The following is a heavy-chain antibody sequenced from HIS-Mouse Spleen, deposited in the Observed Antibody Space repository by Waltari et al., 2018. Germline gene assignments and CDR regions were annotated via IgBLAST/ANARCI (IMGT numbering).Heavy chain of an antibody. CDR3: AKGPHPDYSNYYYGMDV. J-gene: IGHJ6*02. V-gene: IGHV3-33*06. D-gene: IGHD4-4*01. CDR2: IWYDGSNK. CDR1: GFTFSSYG. Sequence: QVQLVESGGGVVKPGRSLSLSCASSGFTFSSYGMHWVRQDPGKGVEWVAVIWYDGSNKYYADSVKGRFTISRDNSKNTLYLQMNSLRAEDTAVYYCAKGPHPDYSNYYYGMDVWGQGP.